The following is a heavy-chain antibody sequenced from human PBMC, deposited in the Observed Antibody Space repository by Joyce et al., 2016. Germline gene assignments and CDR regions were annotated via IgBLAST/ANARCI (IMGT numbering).Heavy chain of an antibody. CDR3: AKLNWEDAVNK. D-gene: IGHD7-27*01. CDR1: GFTLSNYA. J-gene: IGHJ4*02. Sequence: EVQLLEAGGGLVQPGGSLRLSCAASGFTLSNYAMSWVRQTPGKGLEWVSAFHNSGVRTYYADSVKGRITVSRNNSKNTLYVQVNSLRAEDTAHYCCAKLNWEDAVNKWGRGTLVTVAS. CDR2: FHNSGVRT. V-gene: IGHV3-23*01.